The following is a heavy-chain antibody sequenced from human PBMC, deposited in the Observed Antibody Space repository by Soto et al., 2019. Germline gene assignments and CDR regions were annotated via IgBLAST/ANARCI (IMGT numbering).Heavy chain of an antibody. J-gene: IGHJ4*02. D-gene: IGHD6-19*01. CDR2: IYSGGTT. CDR3: TTSGWSFDY. Sequence: EVQLVESGGGLVQPGGSLRLSCAASGFTVSSNYMSWVRQAPGKGLEWVSIIYSGGTTYYADSVKGRFTISRDNSKNTLYLQMTSRRAEDTAVYYCTTSGWSFDYWGQGTLVTVSS. CDR1: GFTVSSNY. V-gene: IGHV3-66*01.